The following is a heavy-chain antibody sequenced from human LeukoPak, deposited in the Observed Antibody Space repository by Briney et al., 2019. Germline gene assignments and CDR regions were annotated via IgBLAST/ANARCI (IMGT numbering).Heavy chain of an antibody. Sequence: PGGSLRLSCAASGFTISSNYMSWVRQAPGKGLEWVSLIYSGGTTYYADSVKGRFTISRDNSKNTLYLQMNSLRAEDTAVYYCARHTSGSYSPSTGYYGMDVWGQGTTVTVSS. J-gene: IGHJ6*02. D-gene: IGHD1-26*01. V-gene: IGHV3-66*04. CDR3: ARHTSGSYSPSTGYYGMDV. CDR2: IYSGGTT. CDR1: GFTISSNY.